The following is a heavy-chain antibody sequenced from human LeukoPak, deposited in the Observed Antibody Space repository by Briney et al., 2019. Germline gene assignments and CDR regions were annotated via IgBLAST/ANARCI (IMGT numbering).Heavy chain of an antibody. D-gene: IGHD2-15*01. J-gene: IGHJ5*02. CDR3: AKDPLPSRPRGYCSGGSCYSAEWFVP. CDR1: GFTFDDYA. Sequence: GGSLRLSCAATGFTFDDYAMHWARQAPGEGLEWVSLISGDGGSTYYADSVKGRFTISRDNSKNSLYLQMNSLRTEDTAVYYCAKDPLPSRPRGYCSGGSCYSAEWFVPWGEGTLVTVSS. V-gene: IGHV3-43*02. CDR2: ISGDGGST.